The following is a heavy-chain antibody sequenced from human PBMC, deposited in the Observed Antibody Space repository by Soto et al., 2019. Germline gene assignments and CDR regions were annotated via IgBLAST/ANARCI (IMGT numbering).Heavy chain of an antibody. J-gene: IGHJ3*02. CDR1: GYTFTGYY. CDR3: ARGRGGDIVVVHGGDAFDI. V-gene: IGHV1-2*02. Sequence: ASVKVSCKASGYTFTGYYMHWVRQAPGQGLEWMGWINPNSGGTNYAQKFQGRVTMTRDTSISTAYMELSRLRSDDTAVYYCARGRGGDIVVVHGGDAFDIWGQGTMVTVSS. CDR2: INPNSGGT. D-gene: IGHD2-2*01.